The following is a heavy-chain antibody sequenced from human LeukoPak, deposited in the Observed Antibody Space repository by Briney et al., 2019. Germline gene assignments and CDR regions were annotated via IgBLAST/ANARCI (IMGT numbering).Heavy chain of an antibody. J-gene: IGHJ3*02. V-gene: IGHV4-59*12. CDR1: GGSISSYY. Sequence: SETLSLTCTVSGGSISSYYWSWIRQPPGKGLEWIGYIYYSGSTNYNPSLKSRVTISVDTSKNQFSLKLSSVTAADTAVYYCARDLVAVAANDAFDIWGQGTMVTVSS. CDR3: ARDLVAVAANDAFDI. CDR2: IYYSGST. D-gene: IGHD6-19*01.